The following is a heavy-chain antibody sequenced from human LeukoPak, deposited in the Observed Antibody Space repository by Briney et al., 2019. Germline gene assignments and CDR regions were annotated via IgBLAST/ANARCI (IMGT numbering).Heavy chain of an antibody. V-gene: IGHV3-23*01. J-gene: IGHJ4*02. CDR2: ISGSGGST. D-gene: IGHD3-22*01. Sequence: GGSLRLSCAASGFTFSSYAMSWVRQAPGKGLEWVSAISGSGGSTYYADSVKGRFTISRDNSKNTLYLQMNSLRAEDTAVYYCAKVDYYDSSGYSSNSFFPFDYRGQGTLVTVSS. CDR3: AKVDYYDSSGYSSNSFFPFDY. CDR1: GFTFSSYA.